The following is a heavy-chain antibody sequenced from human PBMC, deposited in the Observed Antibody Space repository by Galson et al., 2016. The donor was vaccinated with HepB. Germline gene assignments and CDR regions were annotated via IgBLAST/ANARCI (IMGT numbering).Heavy chain of an antibody. CDR3: AKVTTVSTSLSNYAMDV. V-gene: IGHV3-23*01. J-gene: IGHJ6*02. Sequence: SLRLSCAASGFTFSSYAMTWVRQAPGKGLEWVSDISSSGDSTYYADSVKGRFTISRDNAKNSLYVQMSSLRGEDTAIYYCAKVTTVSTSLSNYAMDVWGQGTTVTVSS. D-gene: IGHD4-17*01. CDR2: ISSSGDST. CDR1: GFTFSSYA.